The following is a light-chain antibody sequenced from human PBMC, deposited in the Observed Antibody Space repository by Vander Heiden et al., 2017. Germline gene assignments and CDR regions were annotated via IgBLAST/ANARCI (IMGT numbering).Light chain of an antibody. V-gene: IGLV2-23*02. CDR1: SSDVGSYNL. CDR2: EVT. J-gene: IGLJ1*01. Sequence: QSALTQPASVSGSPGQSITISCTGSSSDVGSYNLVSWYQHHPRKAPKLMSYEVTKRPSGVSNRFSGSKSGNTASLTISGLQAEDEAEYYCCSYAGSSTLGVFGTGTKVTVL. CDR3: CSYAGSSTLGV.